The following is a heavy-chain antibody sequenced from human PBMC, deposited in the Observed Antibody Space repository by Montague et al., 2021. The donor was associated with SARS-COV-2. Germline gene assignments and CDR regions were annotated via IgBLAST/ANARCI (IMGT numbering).Heavy chain of an antibody. D-gene: IGHD1-7*01. CDR3: ARGWNYAFDI. CDR2: TYYGSSWNT. V-gene: IGHV6-1*01. Sequence: CAISGDSVSRNNPAWNWIRQSPSKGLEWLGRTYYGSSWNTDYAVPVKSRITISPDISKNQFSLHLNSVTPEDTAVYYCARGWNYAFDIWSQGTMVTVSS. CDR1: GDSVSRNNPA. J-gene: IGHJ3*02.